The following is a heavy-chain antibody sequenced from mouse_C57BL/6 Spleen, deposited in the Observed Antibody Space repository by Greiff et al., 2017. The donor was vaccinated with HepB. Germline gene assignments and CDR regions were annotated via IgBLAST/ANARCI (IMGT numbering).Heavy chain of an antibody. CDR3: ARQDGKVDY. Sequence: EVKLVESGGDLVKPGGSLKLSCAASGFTFSSYGMSWVRQTPDKRLEWVATISSGGSYTYYPDSVKGRFTISRDNATNTLYLQMSSLKSEDTAMYYCARQDGKVDYWGQGTTLTVSS. V-gene: IGHV5-6*01. CDR2: ISSGGSYT. D-gene: IGHD1-3*01. CDR1: GFTFSSYG. J-gene: IGHJ2*01.